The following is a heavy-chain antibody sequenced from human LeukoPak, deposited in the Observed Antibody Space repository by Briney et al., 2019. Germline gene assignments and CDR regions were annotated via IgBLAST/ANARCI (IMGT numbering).Heavy chain of an antibody. V-gene: IGHV3-7*03. Sequence: PGGSLRLSCAASGCTFSSYWMSWVRQAPGKGLEWVANIKQDGSEKYYVDSVKGRFTISRDNAKNSLYLQMNSLRAEDTAVYYCARTYGSGSLDYWGQGTLVTVSS. J-gene: IGHJ4*02. CDR3: ARTYGSGSLDY. CDR1: GCTFSSYW. D-gene: IGHD3-10*01. CDR2: IKQDGSEK.